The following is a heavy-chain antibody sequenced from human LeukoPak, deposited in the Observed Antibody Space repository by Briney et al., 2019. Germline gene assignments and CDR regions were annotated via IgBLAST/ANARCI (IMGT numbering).Heavy chain of an antibody. J-gene: IGHJ4*02. CDR1: GFTFSSYA. Sequence: TGGSLRLSCAASGFTFSSYAMHWVRQAPGKGLEYVSAISNNGGSTYYANSVKGRFIISRDNSKNTLYLQMGSLRGEDMAVYYCARESASSDWLFDHWGQGTLVTVSS. CDR3: ARESASSDWLFDH. D-gene: IGHD6-19*01. V-gene: IGHV3-64*01. CDR2: ISNNGGST.